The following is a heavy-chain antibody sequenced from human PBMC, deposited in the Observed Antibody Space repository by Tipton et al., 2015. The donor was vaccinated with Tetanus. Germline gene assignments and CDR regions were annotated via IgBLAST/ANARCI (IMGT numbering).Heavy chain of an antibody. CDR1: DGSTHGFY. CDR3: ARVLRYSATGGWDDAFDI. J-gene: IGHJ3*02. D-gene: IGHD2-8*02. Sequence: TLSLTCTVSDGSTHGFYWTWIRQSAGKGLEWIGRIYGSGSAIYNPSHKSRVAMSMDTSRKQFSLTLTSVTVADTAVYFCARVLRYSATGGWDDAFDIWGQGTLVTVSS. CDR2: IYGSGSA. V-gene: IGHV4-4*07.